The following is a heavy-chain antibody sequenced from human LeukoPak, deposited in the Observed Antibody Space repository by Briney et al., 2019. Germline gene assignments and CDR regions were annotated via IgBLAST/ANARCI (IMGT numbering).Heavy chain of an antibody. V-gene: IGHV1-2*02. J-gene: IGHJ4*02. CDR2: INLNSGGT. D-gene: IGHD6-19*01. CDR3: ARGIAVVGTYFDF. CDR1: GYTFTGYY. Sequence: ASVKVSCKASGYTFTGYYMHWVRQAPGQGLEWMGWINLNSGGTNYAQKFQGRVTMTSDISTSTVYMDLSSLRSEDTAVYYCARGIAVVGTYFDFWGQGTLVTVSS.